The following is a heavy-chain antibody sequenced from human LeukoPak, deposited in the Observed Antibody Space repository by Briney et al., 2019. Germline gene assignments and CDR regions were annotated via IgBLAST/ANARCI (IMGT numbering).Heavy chain of an antibody. V-gene: IGHV5-51*01. CDR3: ARLPPVSDIVVVVAATPDAFDI. CDR2: IYPGDSDT. J-gene: IGHJ4*02. Sequence: GESLQISCKGSGYSFTSYWIGWVRQMPGKGLEWMGIIYPGDSDTRYSPSFQGQVTISADKSISTAYLQWSSLKASDTAMYYCARLPPVSDIVVVVAATPDAFDIWGQGTLVTVSS. D-gene: IGHD2-15*01. CDR1: GYSFTSYW.